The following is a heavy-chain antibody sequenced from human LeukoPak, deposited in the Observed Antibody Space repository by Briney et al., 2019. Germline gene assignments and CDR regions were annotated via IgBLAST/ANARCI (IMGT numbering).Heavy chain of an antibody. J-gene: IGHJ3*02. D-gene: IGHD1-26*01. V-gene: IGHV2-5*02. Sequence: ESGPTLVKPTQTLTLTCTFSGFSLSTSGVGVGWIRQPPGKALEWLALIYWDDDKRYSPSLKSRLTITKDTSKNQVVLTMTNMDPVDTATYYCAKGELLRGMLAFDIWGQGTMVTVSS. CDR3: AKGELLRGMLAFDI. CDR1: GFSLSTSGVG. CDR2: IYWDDDK.